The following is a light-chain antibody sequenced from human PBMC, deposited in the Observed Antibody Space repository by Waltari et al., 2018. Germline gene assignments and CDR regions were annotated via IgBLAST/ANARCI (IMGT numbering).Light chain of an antibody. Sequence: NFLLTQPHSVSESPGKTVTISCTRSSGSIATDYVQWYQQRPGRAPTTVIYEDDQRPSGGPSRFFGSIDSSSNSASLTISGLKTEDEADYYCHSYDSSPFWVFGGGTKLTVL. V-gene: IGLV6-57*03. J-gene: IGLJ3*02. CDR3: HSYDSSPFWV. CDR2: EDD. CDR1: SGSIATDY.